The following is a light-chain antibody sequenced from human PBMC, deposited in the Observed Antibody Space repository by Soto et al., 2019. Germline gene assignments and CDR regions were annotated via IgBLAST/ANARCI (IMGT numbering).Light chain of an antibody. CDR2: GAF. Sequence: ENVLMQSPSTLSGSPGERATLSCRTSQIIGTNLAWYQQKPGRAPRLLIYGAFIRAPGFPVRFRGTGSGSEFTLTISSLQSEDGAPYYCQQYDKWPYTFGQGTNVDIK. CDR1: QIIGTN. CDR3: QQYDKWPYT. V-gene: IGKV3-15*01. J-gene: IGKJ2*01.